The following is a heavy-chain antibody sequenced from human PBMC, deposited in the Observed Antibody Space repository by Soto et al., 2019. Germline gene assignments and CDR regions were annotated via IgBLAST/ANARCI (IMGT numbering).Heavy chain of an antibody. CDR1: GYCSSSYT. D-gene: IGHD1-26*01. J-gene: IGHJ4*02. CDR2: ISSRGSDI. Sequence: GGSLRLSCVASGYCSSSYTTNWVRQSPGKGLEWVSSISSRGSDIYYADSVKGRFTSSRDNAKNSVDLQMDSRKDEDTAVYYCTRDVGSGSYMSFDYWRQGALVTVAS. CDR3: TRDVGSGSYMSFDY. V-gene: IGHV3-21*06.